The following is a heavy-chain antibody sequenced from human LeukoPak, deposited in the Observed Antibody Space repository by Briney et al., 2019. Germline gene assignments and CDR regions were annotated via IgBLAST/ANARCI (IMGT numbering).Heavy chain of an antibody. D-gene: IGHD4-17*01. CDR3: ARAVTAGDLDYGDYEVHY. CDR1: GYTSTSYT. CDR2: MYPNSGNT. J-gene: IGHJ4*02. V-gene: IGHV1-8*01. Sequence: ASVKVSPKASGYTSTSYTIKWVRQATGQRREWMGWMYPNSGNTGYAQKFQGRVTMTRNTSISTAYMELSSLRSEDTAVYYCARAVTAGDLDYGDYEVHYWGQGTLVTVSS.